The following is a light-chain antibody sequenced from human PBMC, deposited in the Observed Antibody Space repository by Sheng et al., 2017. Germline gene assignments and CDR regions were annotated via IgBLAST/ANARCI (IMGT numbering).Light chain of an antibody. CDR3: QQYNNWPPNT. CDR2: GAS. CDR1: QSVSRN. Sequence: EIVMTQSPATLSVSPGERATLSCRASQSVSRNLAWYHQKPGQAPRLLIYGASTRAAGVPARFTGSGSGTEFTLTISSLQSEDFAVYYCQQYNNWPPNTFGQGTKLEIK. J-gene: IGKJ2*01. V-gene: IGKV3-15*01.